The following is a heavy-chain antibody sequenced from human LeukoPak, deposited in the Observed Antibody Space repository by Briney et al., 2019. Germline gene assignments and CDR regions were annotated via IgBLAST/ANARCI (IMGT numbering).Heavy chain of an antibody. CDR1: GFTVSSNY. J-gene: IGHJ6*03. D-gene: IGHD6-6*01. CDR2: IYSGGST. V-gene: IGHV3-53*01. Sequence: GGSLRLSCAASGFTVSSNYMSWVRQAPGKGLEWVSVIYSGGSTYYADSVKGRFTTSRDNSKNTLYLQMNSLRAEDTAVYYCARETAIAARPYYYMDVWGKGTTVTVSS. CDR3: ARETAIAARPYYYMDV.